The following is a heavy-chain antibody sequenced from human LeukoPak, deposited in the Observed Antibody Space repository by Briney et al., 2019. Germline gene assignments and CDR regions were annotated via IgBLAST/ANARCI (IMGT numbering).Heavy chain of an antibody. CDR1: GGSISSGDYY. J-gene: IGHJ4*02. CDR3: ARTWRDGYFDY. CDR2: IYYSGST. Sequence: PSQTLSLTCTVSGGSISSGDYYWSWIHQPPGKGLEWIGYIYYSGSTYYNPSLKSRVTISVDTSKNQFSLKLSSVTAADTAVYYCARTWRDGYFDYWGQGTLVTVSS. D-gene: IGHD5-24*01. V-gene: IGHV4-30-4*08.